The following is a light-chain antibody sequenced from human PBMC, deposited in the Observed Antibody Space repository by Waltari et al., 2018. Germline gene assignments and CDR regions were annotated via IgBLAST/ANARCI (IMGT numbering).Light chain of an antibody. Sequence: QSALTQPASVSGTPGQSITISCTGTTSDVGNYDLVSWYQHHPGKAPKLLIFEVIKRPAGVSSRFSGYKSGSTASLTISGLQPDDEADYYCCSYAGLGTYVFGSGTKVTVL. CDR1: TSDVGNYDL. V-gene: IGLV2-23*02. CDR3: CSYAGLGTYV. CDR2: EVI. J-gene: IGLJ1*01.